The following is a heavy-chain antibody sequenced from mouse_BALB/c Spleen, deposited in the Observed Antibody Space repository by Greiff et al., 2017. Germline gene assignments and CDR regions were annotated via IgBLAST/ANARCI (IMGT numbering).Heavy chain of an antibody. CDR1: GYTFTNYW. J-gene: IGHJ4*01. Sequence: QVQLQQSGAELVRPGTSVKISCKASGYTFTNYWLGWVKQRPGHGLEWIGDIYPGGGYTNYNEKFKGKATLTADTSSSTAYMQLSSLTSEDSAVYFCASGGDVMDYWGQGTSVTVSS. CDR2: IYPGGGYT. CDR3: ASGGDVMDY. V-gene: IGHV1-63*02.